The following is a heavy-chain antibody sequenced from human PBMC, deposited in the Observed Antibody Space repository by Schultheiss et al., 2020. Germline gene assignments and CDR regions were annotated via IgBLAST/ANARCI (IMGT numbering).Heavy chain of an antibody. CDR3: ARDLYCGGACNSLNYYYGMDV. Sequence: SETLSLTCTVSGGSISSSSYYWSWIRQPPGKGLEWIGYIYYSGSTNYNPSLKSRVTISVDTSKNQFSLKLSSVTAADTAVYYCARDLYCGGACNSLNYYYGMDVWGQGTPVTVSS. CDR1: GGSISSSSYY. CDR2: IYYSGST. D-gene: IGHD2-21*02. J-gene: IGHJ6*02. V-gene: IGHV4-61*01.